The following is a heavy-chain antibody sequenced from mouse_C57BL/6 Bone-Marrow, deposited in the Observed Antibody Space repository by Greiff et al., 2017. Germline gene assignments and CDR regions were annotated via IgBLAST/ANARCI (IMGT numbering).Heavy chain of an antibody. Sequence: VQLKQSGAELVRSGASVKLSCTASGFNIKDDYMHWVKQRPEQGLEWIGWIDPENGDTEYASKFQGKATITADTSSNTAYLQLSSLTSEDTAVYYCTTSITTVVARAYWGQGTLVTVSA. CDR1: GFNIKDDY. V-gene: IGHV14-4*01. CDR3: TTSITTVVARAY. CDR2: IDPENGDT. D-gene: IGHD1-1*01. J-gene: IGHJ3*01.